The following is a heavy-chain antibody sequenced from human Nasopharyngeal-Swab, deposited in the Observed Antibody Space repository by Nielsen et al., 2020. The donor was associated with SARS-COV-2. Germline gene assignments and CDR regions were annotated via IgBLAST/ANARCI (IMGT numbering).Heavy chain of an antibody. J-gene: IGHJ6*02. Sequence: GGSLRLSCAASGFTFSSYAMHWVRQAPGQGLEWVAVISYDGSNKYYADSVKGRFTISRDNSKNTLYLQMNSLRAEDTAVYYCAGTFGEGHDYYYYGMDVWGQGTTVTVSS. CDR1: GFTFSSYA. D-gene: IGHD3-10*01. CDR2: ISYDGSNK. CDR3: AGTFGEGHDYYYYGMDV. V-gene: IGHV3-30*04.